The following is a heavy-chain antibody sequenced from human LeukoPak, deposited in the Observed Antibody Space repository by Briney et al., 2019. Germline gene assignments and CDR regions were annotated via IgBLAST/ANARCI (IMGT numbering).Heavy chain of an antibody. D-gene: IGHD4-17*01. V-gene: IGHV1-8*03. J-gene: IGHJ3*01. Sequence: ASVKVSCMSSGYTFTDYDVHWVRQAPGQGLEWMGWINPNSASTNYAQRLQGRVTFTRDTSLSIAYMELTNLTSEDAAVYFCARGDFGETNTAFDVWGQGTLVAVSS. CDR3: ARGDFGETNTAFDV. CDR1: GYTFTDYD. CDR2: INPNSAST.